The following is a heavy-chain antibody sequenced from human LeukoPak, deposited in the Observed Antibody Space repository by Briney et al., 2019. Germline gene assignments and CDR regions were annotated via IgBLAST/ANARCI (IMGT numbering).Heavy chain of an antibody. Sequence: TGGSLRLSCAASGFTFSTYGMSWVRQAPGKGLEWVSTLSTSTTRTYYADSVKGRFTISRDNSKRTLYLQMNSLRAEDTAVYYCAKDSGVLPHFDWLSYFDYWGQGTLVTVSS. J-gene: IGHJ4*02. D-gene: IGHD3-9*01. CDR3: AKDSGVLPHFDWLSYFDY. CDR2: LSTSTTRT. V-gene: IGHV3-23*01. CDR1: GFTFSTYG.